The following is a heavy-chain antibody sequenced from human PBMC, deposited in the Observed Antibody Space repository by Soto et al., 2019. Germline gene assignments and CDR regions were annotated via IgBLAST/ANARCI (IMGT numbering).Heavy chain of an antibody. V-gene: IGHV3-33*01. D-gene: IGHD3-22*01. Sequence: QVQLVESGGGVVQPGRSLRLSCAASGFTFSSYGMHWVRQAPGKGLEWVAVIWYDGSNKYYADSVKGRFTISRDNCKNTLYLQMNSLTAEDTAVYYCARGSGTMIVDSYWGQGTLVNVSS. J-gene: IGHJ4*02. CDR1: GFTFSSYG. CDR3: ARGSGTMIVDSY. CDR2: IWYDGSNK.